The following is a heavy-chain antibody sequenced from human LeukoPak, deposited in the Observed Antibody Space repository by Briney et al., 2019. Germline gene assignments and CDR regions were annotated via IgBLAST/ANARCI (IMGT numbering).Heavy chain of an antibody. J-gene: IGHJ5*02. V-gene: IGHV4-34*01. CDR3: ARALTTLVRGVPRTTWFDP. CDR2: ISESGTT. D-gene: IGHD3-10*01. CDR1: VGSFSGYY. Sequence: ASETLSLTCGVLVGSFSGYYWTWVRQAPGKGLEWIGEISESGTTNYNASLNNRVTLSVDTSKNQFSLKMTSLTAAVTGVFYCARALTTLVRGVPRTTWFDPWGQGTLVTVSS.